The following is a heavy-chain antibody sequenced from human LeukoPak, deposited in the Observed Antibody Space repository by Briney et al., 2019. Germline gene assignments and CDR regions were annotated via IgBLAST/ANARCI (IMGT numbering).Heavy chain of an antibody. CDR3: AREYSNNRYYYYGMDV. V-gene: IGHV3-30-3*01. D-gene: IGHD4-11*01. Sequence: GRSLRLSCAASGFTFSSYAMHWVRQAPGKGLEWVAVISYDGSNKYHADSVKGRFTISRDNSKNTLYLQMNSLRAEDTAVYYCAREYSNNRYYYYGMDVWGQGTTVTVSS. CDR1: GFTFSSYA. CDR2: ISYDGSNK. J-gene: IGHJ6*02.